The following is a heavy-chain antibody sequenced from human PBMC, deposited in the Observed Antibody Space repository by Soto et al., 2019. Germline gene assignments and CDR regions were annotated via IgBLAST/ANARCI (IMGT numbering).Heavy chain of an antibody. J-gene: IGHJ4*02. V-gene: IGHV4-34*01. CDR3: ARGGGRIFDY. CDR1: GGSFSGYY. D-gene: IGHD3-16*01. Sequence: QVQLQQWGAGLLKPSETLSLTCAVYGGSFSGYYLNWIRQPPGKGLEWIGEINHSGSTNYNPSLKSRVTISVDTAKNQFSLKRSSVTAADTAVYYCARGGGRIFDYWGQGTLVTVSS. CDR2: INHSGST.